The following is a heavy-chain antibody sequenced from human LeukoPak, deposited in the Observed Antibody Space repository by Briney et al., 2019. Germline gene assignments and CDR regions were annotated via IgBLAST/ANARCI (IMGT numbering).Heavy chain of an antibody. CDR3: ARVGGDGGNSIGPAEYFQH. V-gene: IGHV4-30-4*01. CDR2: IYYSGST. D-gene: IGHD4-23*01. CDR1: GGSISSSSYY. J-gene: IGHJ1*01. Sequence: PSETLSLTCTVSGGSISSSSYYWSWIRQPPGKGLEWIGYIYYSGSTYYNPSLKSRVTISVDTSKNQFSLKLSSVTAADTAVYYCARVGGDGGNSIGPAEYFQHWGQGTLVTVSS.